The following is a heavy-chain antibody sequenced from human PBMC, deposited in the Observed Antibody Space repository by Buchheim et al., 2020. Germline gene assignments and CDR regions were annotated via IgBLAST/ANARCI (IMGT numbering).Heavy chain of an antibody. D-gene: IGHD2-2*01. V-gene: IGHV4-31*04. J-gene: IGHJ5*02. CDR1: GGSISSGGDY. Sequence: QVRLQESGPGRVKPSETLSLTCNVSGGSISSGGDYWSWIRQYPGKGLEWIGEINHSGSTNYNPSLKSRVTISVDTSKNQFSLKLSSVTAADTAVYYCAARDCSSTSCTIPWGQGTL. CDR2: INHSGST. CDR3: AARDCSSTSCTIP.